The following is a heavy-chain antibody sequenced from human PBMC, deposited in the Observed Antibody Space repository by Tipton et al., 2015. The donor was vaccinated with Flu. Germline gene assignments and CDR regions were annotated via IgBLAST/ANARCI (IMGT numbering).Heavy chain of an antibody. Sequence: LRLSCTVSGGSISTSGYYWGWIRQPPRKGLEWIGSIRYGGSSYYTPSLKSRVTISLDMSKDQFSLKLASVTAADTAVYYCARVWSSFVATASLDYWGRGTLVTVSS. CDR2: IRYGGSS. J-gene: IGHJ4*02. CDR1: GGSISTSGYY. V-gene: IGHV4-39*07. CDR3: ARVWSSFVATASLDY. D-gene: IGHD1-1*01.